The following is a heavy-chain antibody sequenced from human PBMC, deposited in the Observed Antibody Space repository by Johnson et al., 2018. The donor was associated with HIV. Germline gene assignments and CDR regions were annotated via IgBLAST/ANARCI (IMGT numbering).Heavy chain of an antibody. CDR2: ISYDGSNK. Sequence: QVQLVESGGGVVQPGRSLRLSCAASGFTFSSYAMHWVRQAPGKGLEWVAVISYDGSNKYYADSVKGRFTISRDNSKNTLYLQMNSLRAEDTAVYYCARGNLYYSTDAFEIWGQGTMLTVSS. V-gene: IGHV3-30*14. J-gene: IGHJ3*02. CDR3: ARGNLYYSTDAFEI. CDR1: GFTFSSYA. D-gene: IGHD3-16*01.